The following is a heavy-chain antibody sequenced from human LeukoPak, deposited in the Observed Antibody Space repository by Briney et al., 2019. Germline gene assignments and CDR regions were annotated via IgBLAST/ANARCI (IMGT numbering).Heavy chain of an antibody. V-gene: IGHV3-23*01. CDR1: GFTFSSYG. Sequence: GGSLRLSCAASGFTFSSYGMSWVRQAPGKGLEWVSAISGSGGSTYYADSVKGRFTISRDNSKNTLYLQMNSLRAEDTAVYYCARDREGYCSGGSCHDRDYYYYMDVWGKGTTVTISS. CDR3: ARDREGYCSGGSCHDRDYYYYMDV. D-gene: IGHD2-15*01. CDR2: ISGSGGST. J-gene: IGHJ6*03.